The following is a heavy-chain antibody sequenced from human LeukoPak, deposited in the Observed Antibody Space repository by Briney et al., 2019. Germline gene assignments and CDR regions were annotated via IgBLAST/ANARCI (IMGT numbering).Heavy chain of an antibody. Sequence: ASGKVSCKASGYTFTSYDINWVRQATGQGLEWMGWMNPNSGNTGYAQKFQGRVTITRNTSISTAYMELSSLRSEDTAVYYCARGIRMVRGGKRYYFDYWGQGTLVTVSS. J-gene: IGHJ4*02. CDR2: MNPNSGNT. CDR1: GYTFTSYD. CDR3: ARGIRMVRGGKRYYFDY. V-gene: IGHV1-8*03. D-gene: IGHD3-10*01.